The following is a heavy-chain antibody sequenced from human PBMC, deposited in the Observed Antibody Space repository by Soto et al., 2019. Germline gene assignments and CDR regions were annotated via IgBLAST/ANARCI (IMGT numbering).Heavy chain of an antibody. CDR3: ARLPAEATVAAGGMDV. CDR2: TYYSGLT. CDR1: GGSIRTGVFY. Sequence: TLSLTCSVSGGSIRTGVFYWGWIRQPPGKGLEWIGSTYYSGLTFYTPSLKSRVTISVDTSKNQFSLNLDSVTAADTAVYYCARLPAEATVAAGGMDVWGQGTTVTVSS. V-gene: IGHV4-39*01. D-gene: IGHD6-13*01. J-gene: IGHJ6*01.